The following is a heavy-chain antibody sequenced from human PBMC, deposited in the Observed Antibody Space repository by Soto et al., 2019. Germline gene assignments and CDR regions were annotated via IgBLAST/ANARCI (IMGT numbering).Heavy chain of an antibody. J-gene: IGHJ5*02. V-gene: IGHV4-4*07. D-gene: IGHD6-13*01. CDR3: ARVGVAGVAAASNWFDP. CDR1: GGSISSYY. CDR2: IYTSGST. Sequence: ETLSLTCTVSGGSISSYYWSWIRQPAGKGLEWIGRIYTSGSTNYNPSLKSRVTMSVDTSKNQFSLKLSSVTAADTAVYYCARVGVAGVAAASNWFDPWGQGTLVTVSS.